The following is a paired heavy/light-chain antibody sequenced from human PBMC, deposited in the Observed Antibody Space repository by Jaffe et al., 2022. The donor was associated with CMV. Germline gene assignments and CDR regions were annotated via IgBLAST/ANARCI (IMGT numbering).Heavy chain of an antibody. CDR1: GGTFSSYA. D-gene: IGHD3-22*01. CDR3: ARDYYDSSGYLLGGYFDY. CDR2: IIPILGIA. J-gene: IGHJ4*02. V-gene: IGHV1-69*09. Sequence: QVQLVQSGAEVKKPGSSVKVSCKASGGTFSSYAISWVRQAPGQGLEWMGRIIPILGIANYAQKFQGRVTITADKSTSTAYMELSSLRSEDTAVYYCARDYYDSSGYLLGGYFDYWGQGTLVTVSS.
Light chain of an antibody. CDR3: HQSSSLPVT. J-gene: IGKJ3*01. V-gene: IGKV6-21*02. CDR1: QSIGSS. CDR2: YAS. Sequence: EIVLTQSPDFQSVTPKEKVTITCRASQSIGSSLHWYQQKPDQSPKLLIKYASQSISGVPSRFSGSGSGTDFTLTINSLEAEDAATYYCHQSSSLPVTFGPGTKVDIK.